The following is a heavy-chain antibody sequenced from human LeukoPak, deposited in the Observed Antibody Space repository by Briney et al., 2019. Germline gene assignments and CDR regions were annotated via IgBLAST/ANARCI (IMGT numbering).Heavy chain of an antibody. CDR3: ARHAGGISATGARPFDY. CDR2: INHSGST. Sequence: SETLSLTCAVYGGSFSGYYWSWIRQPPGKGLEWIGEINHSGSTNYNPSLKSRVTISVDTSKNQFSLKLSSVTAADTAVYYCARHAGGISATGARPFDYWGQGTLVTVSS. J-gene: IGHJ4*02. V-gene: IGHV4-34*01. D-gene: IGHD6-13*01. CDR1: GGSFSGYY.